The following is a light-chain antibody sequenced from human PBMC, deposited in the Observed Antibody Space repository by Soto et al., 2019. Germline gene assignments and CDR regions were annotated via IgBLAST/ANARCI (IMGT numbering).Light chain of an antibody. V-gene: IGKV3-15*01. CDR3: QQYNSWPPLT. Sequence: EIVKTQSPATLSVSPGERAALSCRASQSVSGNLAWYEQKPGQAPRLLIYGASTRATGIPARFSGSASGTEFTRTISSLQSEDLAVYYCQQYNSWPPLTFGGGTKVEIK. CDR1: QSVSGN. J-gene: IGKJ4*01. CDR2: GAS.